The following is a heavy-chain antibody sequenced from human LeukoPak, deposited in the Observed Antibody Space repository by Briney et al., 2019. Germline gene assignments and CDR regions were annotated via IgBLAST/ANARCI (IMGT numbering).Heavy chain of an antibody. CDR3: AREFRSVTTWGYFDY. Sequence: GGSLGLSCAASGFTVSTNYMSWVRQAPGKGLEWVSLIYSGGGTYYADSVKGRFTISRDNSRNTLSLQMNSLKVDDTAVYYGAREFRSVTTWGYFDYWGQGALVTVSS. J-gene: IGHJ4*02. D-gene: IGHD4-17*01. V-gene: IGHV3-66*01. CDR1: GFTVSTNY. CDR2: IYSGGGT.